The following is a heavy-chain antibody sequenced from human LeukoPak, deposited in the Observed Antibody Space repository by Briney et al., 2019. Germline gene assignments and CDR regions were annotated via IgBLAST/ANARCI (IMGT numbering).Heavy chain of an antibody. V-gene: IGHV3-23*01. CDR1: GFTLTSYA. D-gene: IGHD5-12*01. Sequence: GALRLSCAASGFTLTSYAMSWVRQAPGKGLEWVSAISGSGTSTFYADSVKGRFTISRDNSKNTLYLQMNSLRAEDTAVYHCAKQHGYNYGYADYWGQGTLVTVSS. CDR2: ISGSGTST. CDR3: AKQHGYNYGYADY. J-gene: IGHJ4*02.